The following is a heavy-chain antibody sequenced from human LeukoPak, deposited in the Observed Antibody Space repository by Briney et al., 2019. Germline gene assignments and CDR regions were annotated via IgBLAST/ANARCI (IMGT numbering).Heavy chain of an antibody. CDR3: ARGGEQWLPTYNWFDP. V-gene: IGHV4-34*01. Sequence: SETLSLTCAVYGGSFSGYYWSWIRQPPGKGLEWIGEINHSGSTNYNPSLKSRVTISVDTSKNQFSLKLSSVTAADTAVYYCARGGEQWLPTYNWFDPWGQGTLVTVSS. D-gene: IGHD6-19*01. J-gene: IGHJ5*02. CDR1: GGSFSGYY. CDR2: INHSGST.